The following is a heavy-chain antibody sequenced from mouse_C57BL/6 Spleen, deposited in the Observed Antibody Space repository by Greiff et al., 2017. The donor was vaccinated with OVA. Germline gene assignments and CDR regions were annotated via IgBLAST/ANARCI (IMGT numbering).Heavy chain of an antibody. Sequence: EVKLMESGGGLVQPKGSLKLSCAASGFSFNTYAMNWVRQAPGKGLEWVARIRSKSNNYATYYADSVKDRFTISRDDSESMLYLQMNNLKTEDTAMYYCVRDDYDVWFAYWGQGTLVTVSA. CDR1: GFSFNTYA. CDR3: VRDDYDVWFAY. J-gene: IGHJ3*01. CDR2: IRSKSNNYAT. V-gene: IGHV10-1*01. D-gene: IGHD2-4*01.